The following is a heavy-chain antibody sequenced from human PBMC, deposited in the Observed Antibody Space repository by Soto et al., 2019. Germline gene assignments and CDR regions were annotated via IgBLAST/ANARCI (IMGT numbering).Heavy chain of an antibody. CDR3: ARASAPYSSGWYGHYYYYGMDV. V-gene: IGHV3-48*03. Sequence: HPGGSLRLSCAASGFTFSSYEMNWVRQAPGKGLEWVSYISSSGSTIYYADSVKGRFTISRDNAKNSLYLQMNSLRAEDTAVYYCARASAPYSSGWYGHYYYYGMDVWGQGTTVTVSS. CDR2: ISSSGSTI. CDR1: GFTFSSYE. D-gene: IGHD6-19*01. J-gene: IGHJ6*02.